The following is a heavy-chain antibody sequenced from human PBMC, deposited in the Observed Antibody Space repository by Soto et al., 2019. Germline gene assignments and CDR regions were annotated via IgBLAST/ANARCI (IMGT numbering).Heavy chain of an antibody. CDR3: ARGGALSTSWYWGDGLDS. V-gene: IGHV3-23*01. D-gene: IGHD6-13*01. J-gene: IGHJ4*02. CDR1: GFHFKGYA. CDR2: IIGSGRDT. Sequence: EVQLLESGGGLVQRGGSLRLSCAASGFHFKGYAMSWVRQAPGKGLEWVAGIIGSGRDTYYADSVKGRFTISRDNSDNRVYLDMTSLRVDDTAVYFCARGGALSTSWYWGDGLDSWGQGTQVTVSS.